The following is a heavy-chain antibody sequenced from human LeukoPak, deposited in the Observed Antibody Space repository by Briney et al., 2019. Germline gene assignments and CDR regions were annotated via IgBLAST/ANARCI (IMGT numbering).Heavy chain of an antibody. V-gene: IGHV3-23*01. D-gene: IGHD1-26*01. CDR1: GFTFSSYA. Sequence: GGSLRLSCGASGFTFSSYAMSWVRQAPGKGLEWVSAISGSGGSTYYADSVKGRFTISRDNSKNTLYLQMNSLRAEDTAVYYCAKVSGSHWYFDLWGRGTLVTVSS. CDR2: ISGSGGST. J-gene: IGHJ2*01. CDR3: AKVSGSHWYFDL.